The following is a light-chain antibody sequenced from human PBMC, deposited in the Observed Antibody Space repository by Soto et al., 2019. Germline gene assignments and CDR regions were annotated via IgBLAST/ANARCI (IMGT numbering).Light chain of an antibody. CDR2: GAS. CDR3: QQYDSSPWT. V-gene: IGKV3-20*01. J-gene: IGKJ1*01. CDR1: QTVSSTY. Sequence: EIVLTQSPGTLSLSPGERATLSCRASQTVSSTYLAWYQHKPGRAPRLLIDGASSRAAGIPDRFSGSGSGTDFTLTISRLEPEDSAVYYCQQYDSSPWTFGQGTKVDIK.